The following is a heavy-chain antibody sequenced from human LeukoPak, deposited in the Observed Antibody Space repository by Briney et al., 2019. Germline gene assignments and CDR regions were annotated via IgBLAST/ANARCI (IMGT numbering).Heavy chain of an antibody. CDR3: ARAQVDSSGYYFPFDY. CDR2: INWNGGST. Sequence: GGSLRLSCAASGFTFSSYWMHWVRQAPGKGLEWVSGINWNGGSTGYADSVKGRFTISRDNAKNSLYLQMNSLRAEDTALYYCARAQVDSSGYYFPFDYWGQGTLVTVSS. D-gene: IGHD3-22*01. J-gene: IGHJ4*02. V-gene: IGHV3-20*04. CDR1: GFTFSSYW.